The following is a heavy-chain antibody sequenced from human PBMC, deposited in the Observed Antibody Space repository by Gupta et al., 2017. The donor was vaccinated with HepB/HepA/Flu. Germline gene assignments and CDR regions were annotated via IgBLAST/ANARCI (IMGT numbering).Heavy chain of an antibody. CDR2: INPSGGST. D-gene: IGHD5-12*01. Sequence: QVQLVQSGAEVKKPGASVKVSCKASGYTFTSYYMHWVRQAPGQGLEWMGIINPSGGSTSYAQKFQGRVTMSRDTSTSTVYMELSSLRSEDTAVYYCARELGMVANYPNWFDPWGQGTLVTVAS. CDR3: ARELGMVANYPNWFDP. V-gene: IGHV1-46*01. CDR1: GYTFTSYY. J-gene: IGHJ5*02.